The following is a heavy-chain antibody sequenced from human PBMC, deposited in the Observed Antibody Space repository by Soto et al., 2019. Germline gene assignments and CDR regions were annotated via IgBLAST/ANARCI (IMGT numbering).Heavy chain of an antibody. CDR1: GFTFSSYG. D-gene: IGHD6-13*01. V-gene: IGHV3-48*01. Sequence: PGGSLRLSCAASGFTFSSYGMIWVRQAPGKGLEWVSYISSSSSIIHYADSVEGRSTISRDNAKNSLYLQMNSLRADDTAVYYCAKQVEAAAGTGDYYWGQGT. CDR2: ISSSSSII. J-gene: IGHJ4*02. CDR3: AKQVEAAAGTGDYY.